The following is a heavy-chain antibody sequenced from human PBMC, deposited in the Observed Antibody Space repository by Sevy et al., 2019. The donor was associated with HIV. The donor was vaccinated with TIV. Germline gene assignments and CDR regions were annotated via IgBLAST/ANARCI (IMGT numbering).Heavy chain of an antibody. CDR2: ISGSGGST. Sequence: GGSLRLSCAASGFTFSSYAMSWVRQAPGKGLEWVSAISGSGGSTYYADSVKGRFTISRDNSKITLYLQMNSLRAEDTAVYYCAKRGSSGWGNYYFDYWGQGTLVTVSS. D-gene: IGHD6-19*01. V-gene: IGHV3-23*01. CDR3: AKRGSSGWGNYYFDY. CDR1: GFTFSSYA. J-gene: IGHJ4*02.